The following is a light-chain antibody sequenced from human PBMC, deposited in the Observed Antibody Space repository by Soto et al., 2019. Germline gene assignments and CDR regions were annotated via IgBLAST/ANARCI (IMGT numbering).Light chain of an antibody. CDR3: SSYTSSSTPVV. CDR2: DVS. V-gene: IGLV2-14*01. J-gene: IGLJ2*01. Sequence: QSALTQPASVSGSPGQSITISCTGTSSDIGGYNYVSWYQQLPGKAPKFIIYDVSNRPSGVSNRFSGSKSGNTASLTISGLQAEDEADYYCSSYTSSSTPVVFGGGTKVTVL. CDR1: SSDIGGYNY.